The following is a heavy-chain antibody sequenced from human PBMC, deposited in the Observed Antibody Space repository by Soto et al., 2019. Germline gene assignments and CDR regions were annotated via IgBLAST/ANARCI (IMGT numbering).Heavy chain of an antibody. CDR1: GFTFGDYA. D-gene: IGHD2-8*01. CDR2: IRSKAYGGTT. V-gene: IGHV3-49*03. CDR3: TRGTSHGGYYYYGMDV. J-gene: IGHJ6*02. Sequence: LRLSCTASGFTFGDYAMSWFRQAPGKGLEWVGFIRSKAYGGTTEYAASVKGRFTISRDDSKSIAYLQMNSLKTEDTAVYYCTRGTSHGGYYYYGMDVWGQGTTVTVSS.